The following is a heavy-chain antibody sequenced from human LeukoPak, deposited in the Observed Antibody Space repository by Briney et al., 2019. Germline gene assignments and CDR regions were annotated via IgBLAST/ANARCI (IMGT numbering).Heavy chain of an antibody. CDR3: TRGIAKTGMNC. V-gene: IGHV3-49*04. Sequence: GGSLRLSCTASGFTFGDNAMTWVRQAPGRGLEWVGFIRSKTYGETTEHAASVKGRFTISRDDSKSIAYLQMNSLKSEDTAVYYCTRGIAKTGMNCWGQGTLVTVSA. D-gene: IGHD6-19*01. CDR2: IRSKTYGETT. CDR1: GFTFGDNA. J-gene: IGHJ4*02.